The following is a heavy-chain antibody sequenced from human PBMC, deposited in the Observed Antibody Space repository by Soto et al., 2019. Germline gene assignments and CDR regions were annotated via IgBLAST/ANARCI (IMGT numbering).Heavy chain of an antibody. D-gene: IGHD3-22*01. CDR3: ARQIYDSDTGPNFQYYFDS. CDR1: GYSFAVYW. V-gene: IGHV5-10-1*01. J-gene: IGHJ4*02. CDR2: IDPSDSQT. Sequence: PEESLKISCKGSGYSFAVYWITWVRQKPGKGLEWMGRIDPSDSQTYYSPSFRGHVTISVTKSITTVFLQWGSLRASDTAMYYCARQIYDSDTGPNFQYYFDSWGQGTPVTVSS.